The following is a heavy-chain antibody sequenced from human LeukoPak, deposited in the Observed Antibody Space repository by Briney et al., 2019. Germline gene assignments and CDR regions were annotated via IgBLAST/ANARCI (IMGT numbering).Heavy chain of an antibody. V-gene: IGHV4-59*01. J-gene: IGHJ3*02. Sequence: SETLSVTCTVSGGSISTYYWTWIRQPPGKGLEWIGYIYYSGSTNHNPSLKSRVTLSVDTPKNQFSLKLNSVTAADTAGYFFARVRRNSSGWFNLAFDIWGQGTMVTVSS. D-gene: IGHD6-19*01. CDR1: GGSISTYY. CDR2: IYYSGST. CDR3: ARVRRNSSGWFNLAFDI.